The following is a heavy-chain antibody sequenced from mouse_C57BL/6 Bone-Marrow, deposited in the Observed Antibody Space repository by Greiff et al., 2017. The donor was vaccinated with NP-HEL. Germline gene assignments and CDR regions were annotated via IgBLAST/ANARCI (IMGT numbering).Heavy chain of an antibody. Sequence: DVKLVESGGGLVKPGGSLKLSCAASGFTFSSYAMSWVRQTPEKRLEWVATISDGGSYTYYPDNVKGRFTISRDNAKNNLYLQMSHLKSEDTAMYYCARDGLTGTVFDYWGQGTTLTVSS. CDR1: GFTFSSYA. CDR3: ARDGLTGTVFDY. J-gene: IGHJ2*01. D-gene: IGHD4-1*01. CDR2: ISDGGSYT. V-gene: IGHV5-4*01.